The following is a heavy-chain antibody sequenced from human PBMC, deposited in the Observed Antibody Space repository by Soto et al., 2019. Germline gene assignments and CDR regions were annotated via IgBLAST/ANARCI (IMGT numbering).Heavy chain of an antibody. CDR3: AKQEYQLDYYYYYGMDV. V-gene: IGHV3-23*01. D-gene: IGHD2-2*01. J-gene: IGHJ6*02. Sequence: GGSLRLSCAASGFTFSSYAMSWVRQAPGKGLEWVSAISGSGGSTYYADSVKGRFTISRDNSKNTLYLQMNSLRAEDTAVYYCAKQEYQLDYYYYYGMDVWGQGTTVTVSS. CDR1: GFTFSSYA. CDR2: ISGSGGST.